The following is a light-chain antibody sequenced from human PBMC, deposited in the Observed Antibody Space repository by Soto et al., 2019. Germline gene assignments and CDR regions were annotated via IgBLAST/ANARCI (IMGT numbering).Light chain of an antibody. CDR2: GAS. CDR3: QQYGGSPQT. CDR1: QSVSNY. Sequence: ESLLTQSPGTLSLSPGERATLSCRASQSVSNYLAWYQQKPGQAPRLLIYGASSRATGIPDRFSGSGSGTDFTLTISRLEPEDFAVYYCQQYGGSPQTFGQGTKVDIK. V-gene: IGKV3-20*01. J-gene: IGKJ1*01.